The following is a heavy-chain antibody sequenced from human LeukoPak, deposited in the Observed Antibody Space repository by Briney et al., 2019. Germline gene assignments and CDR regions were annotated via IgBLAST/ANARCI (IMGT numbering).Heavy chain of an antibody. Sequence: PSETLSLTCTVSGGSISSSSYYWGWIRQPPGKGLEWIGSIYYSGSTYYNPSLKSRVTISVDTSKNQFSLKLSSVTAADTAVYYCARVVWGSSWYGYNWFDPWGQGTLVTVSS. CDR1: GGSISSSSYY. V-gene: IGHV4-39*07. CDR3: ARVVWGSSWYGYNWFDP. D-gene: IGHD6-13*01. J-gene: IGHJ5*02. CDR2: IYYSGST.